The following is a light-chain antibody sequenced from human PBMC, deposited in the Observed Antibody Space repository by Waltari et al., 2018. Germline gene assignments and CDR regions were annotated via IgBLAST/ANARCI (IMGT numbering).Light chain of an antibody. CDR2: WAS. Sequence: DIVLTQSPDSLSVSLGGRATINCKSSQSLLYSYNNQNYLAWFQQKPGQPPNLLIYWASTRESGVPDRFSGSGSGTDFTFTITDLQAEDVAIYYCQQYYRPPQTFGQGTKLEIK. CDR3: QQYYRPPQT. J-gene: IGKJ2*01. CDR1: QSLLYSYNNQNY. V-gene: IGKV4-1*01.